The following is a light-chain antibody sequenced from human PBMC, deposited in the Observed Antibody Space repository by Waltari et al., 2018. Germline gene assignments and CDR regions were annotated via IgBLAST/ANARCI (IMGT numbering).Light chain of an antibody. CDR1: SSNIGTNYD. J-gene: IGLJ3*02. CDR2: GNS. V-gene: IGLV1-40*01. CDR3: QSYDSRLSVV. Sequence: GQRVTISCTGSSSNIGTNYDVHWYQQLPGTAPKVLIYGNSNRPSGVPDRFSGSKSCTSASPAITGLQADDEADYYCQSYDSRLSVVFGGGTKLTVL.